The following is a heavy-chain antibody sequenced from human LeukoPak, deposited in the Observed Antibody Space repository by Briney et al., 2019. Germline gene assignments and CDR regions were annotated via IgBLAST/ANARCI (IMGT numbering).Heavy chain of an antibody. CDR2: LNPDSGGT. CDR1: GYTFTDYY. J-gene: IGHJ4*02. D-gene: IGHD5-12*01. Sequence: ASVKVSCKASGYTFTDYYIHFVRQAPGQPLEWMGWLNPDSGGTNYAPKFRGRVTITRDISVNTAYMEVTRLISDDTAMYYCARQVDKVTTFRSHYLDSWGQGSLVTVSS. CDR3: ARQVDKVTTFRSHYLDS. V-gene: IGHV1-2*02.